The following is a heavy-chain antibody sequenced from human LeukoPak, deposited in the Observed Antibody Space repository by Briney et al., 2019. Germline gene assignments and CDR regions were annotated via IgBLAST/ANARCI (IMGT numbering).Heavy chain of an antibody. V-gene: IGHV1-8*01. Sequence: GSVKVSCKASGYTFTSYDINWVRQATGQGLEWMGWMNPNSGNTGYAQKFQGRVTMTRNTSISTAYMELSSLRSEDTAVYYCARTFNMVYYYYMDVWGKGTTVTVSS. D-gene: IGHD3-10*01. CDR1: GYTFTSYD. J-gene: IGHJ6*03. CDR2: MNPNSGNT. CDR3: ARTFNMVYYYYMDV.